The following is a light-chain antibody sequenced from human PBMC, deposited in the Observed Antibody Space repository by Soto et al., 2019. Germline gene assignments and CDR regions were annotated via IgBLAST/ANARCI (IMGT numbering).Light chain of an antibody. CDR2: KAS. V-gene: IGKV1-5*03. Sequence: DIQMTQSPSTLSASVGDRVTITCRASQTIDSWFAWYQQRPGKPPNLLIYKASTLASGVPSRFSGSGSGTEFTLTINSLQPDDFATYYCQQYHIYSGTFGQGTKVEIK. J-gene: IGKJ1*01. CDR1: QTIDSW. CDR3: QQYHIYSGT.